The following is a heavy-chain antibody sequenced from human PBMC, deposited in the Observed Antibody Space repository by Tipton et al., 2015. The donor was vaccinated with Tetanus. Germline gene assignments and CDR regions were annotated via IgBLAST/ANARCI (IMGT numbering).Heavy chain of an antibody. V-gene: IGHV4-34*01. CDR3: ARDQARGARGWNYFDF. D-gene: IGHD1-26*01. CDR1: GGSFRGYS. Sequence: TLSLTCAVSGGSFRGYSWSWVRQPPGKGLEWIGEINHSGKPTYNPSLKSRVTMSLDTSNPHFSLSLSSVTAADTAVYYCARDQARGARGWNYFDFWGLGTLVTVSS. J-gene: IGHJ4*02. CDR2: INHSGKP.